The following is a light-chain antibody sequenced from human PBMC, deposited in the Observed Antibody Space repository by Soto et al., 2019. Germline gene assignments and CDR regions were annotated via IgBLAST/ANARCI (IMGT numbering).Light chain of an antibody. CDR2: GAS. V-gene: IGKV3-20*01. CDR1: ESVSSTY. Sequence: EIVLPQAPGTLPLSPGERATLSCRASESVSSTYLIWYQQKPGQAPRLLIYGASSRATGVPDRFSGGGSGTDFTLTISILEPEDFAVYYCQHFVNSLTWTFGQGTKVDIK. CDR3: QHFVNSLTWT. J-gene: IGKJ1*01.